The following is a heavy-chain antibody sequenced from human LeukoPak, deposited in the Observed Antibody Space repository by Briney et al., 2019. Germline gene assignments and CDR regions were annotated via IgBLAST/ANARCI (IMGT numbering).Heavy chain of an antibody. CDR1: GGSINGYY. CDR2: IYNSESI. V-gene: IGHV4-4*07. J-gene: IGHJ5*02. D-gene: IGHD6-13*01. Sequence: PSETLSLTCTVSGGSINGYYRSWIRQPAGKGLEWIGRIYNSESINYNPSLKSRVTMSIDTSKSQFSLKLNSVTAADTAVYYCARDRSSSYTRDWFNPWGQGALVTVSS. CDR3: ARDRSSSYTRDWFNP.